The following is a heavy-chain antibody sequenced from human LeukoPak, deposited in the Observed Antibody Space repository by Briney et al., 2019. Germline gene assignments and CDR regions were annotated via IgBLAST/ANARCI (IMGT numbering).Heavy chain of an antibody. Sequence: GGSLRLSCEASGFTFTNYGMSWVRQAPGKGLEWVSVISGRGGRTDYADSVKGRFTISRDNSKNTLHLQMNSLRVEDTAVYYCAKVAKYYYGPETYYFFEQWGQGTPVTASS. CDR3: AKVAKYYYGPETYYFFEQ. D-gene: IGHD3-10*01. J-gene: IGHJ4*02. CDR2: ISGRGGRT. V-gene: IGHV3-23*01. CDR1: GFTFTNYG.